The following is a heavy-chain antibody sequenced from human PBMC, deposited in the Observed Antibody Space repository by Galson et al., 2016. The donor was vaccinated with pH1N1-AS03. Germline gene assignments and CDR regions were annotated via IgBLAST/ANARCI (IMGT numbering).Heavy chain of an antibody. CDR1: GFSFSNYM. CDR3: AKLSAPGG. CDR2: IDPDGTTT. Sequence: SLRLSCAASGFSFSNYMMHWVRQPPGEGLVWVSRIDPDGTTTTYADSVRGRFTISRDNAKNMLYLQLNNLRVEDTAVYYCAKLSAPGGWGQGTLVPVSS. J-gene: IGHJ4*02. D-gene: IGHD3-16*01. V-gene: IGHV3-74*01.